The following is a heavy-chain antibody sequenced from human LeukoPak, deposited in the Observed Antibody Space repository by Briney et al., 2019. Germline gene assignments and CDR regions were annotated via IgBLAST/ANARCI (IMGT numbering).Heavy chain of an antibody. V-gene: IGHV1-3*01. J-gene: IGHJ4*02. Sequence: ASVKVSCKASGYTFTSYAMHWVRQAPGQRLEWMGWIDAGNGNTKYSQKFQGRVTITRDTSASTAYMELSSLRSEDTAVYYCARDGDLWQWLVPSYWGQGTLVTVSS. CDR1: GYTFTSYA. D-gene: IGHD6-19*01. CDR2: IDAGNGNT. CDR3: ARDGDLWQWLVPSY.